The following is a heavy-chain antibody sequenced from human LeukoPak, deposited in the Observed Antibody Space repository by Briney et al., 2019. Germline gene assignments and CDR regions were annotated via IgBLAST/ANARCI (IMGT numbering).Heavy chain of an antibody. Sequence: GGSLRLSCAASGFTFSSYAMHWVRQAPGKGLEWVAVISYDGSNNYYADSVKGRFTISRDNSKNTLYLQMNSLRAEDTAVYYCARDRVSVGTVTTPGYWGQGTLVTVSS. CDR3: ARDRVSVGTVTTPGY. CDR1: GFTFSSYA. V-gene: IGHV3-30*04. J-gene: IGHJ4*02. D-gene: IGHD4-17*01. CDR2: ISYDGSNN.